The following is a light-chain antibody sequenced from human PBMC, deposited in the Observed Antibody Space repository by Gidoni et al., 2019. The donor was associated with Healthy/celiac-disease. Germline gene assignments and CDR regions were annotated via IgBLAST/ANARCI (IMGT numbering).Light chain of an antibody. J-gene: IGKJ1*01. Sequence: DIQMTQSPSTLSASVGDRVTITCRASQSISSWLAWYQQKPGKAPKHLIYKASSLESGVPSRFSGSGSGTEFTLTISSLQPDDFATYYCQQYNSYSLWTFGQGTKVEIK. V-gene: IGKV1-5*03. CDR3: QQYNSYSLWT. CDR2: KAS. CDR1: QSISSW.